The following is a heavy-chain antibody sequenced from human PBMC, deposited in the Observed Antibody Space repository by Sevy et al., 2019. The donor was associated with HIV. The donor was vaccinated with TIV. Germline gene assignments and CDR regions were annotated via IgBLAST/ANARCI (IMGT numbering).Heavy chain of an antibody. D-gene: IGHD4-4*01. CDR1: GITFSSAW. CDR3: TTDLGFYSSK. V-gene: IGHV3-15*01. CDR2: IKSETDGGSA. Sequence: GGSLRLSCAASGITFSSAWMSWVRLVPGKGLEWLGRIKSETDGGSADYAAAVKGRFTISRDDSKETLYLQLNSLKTEDTAVYYCTTDLGFYSSKWGQGTLVTVSS. J-gene: IGHJ4*02.